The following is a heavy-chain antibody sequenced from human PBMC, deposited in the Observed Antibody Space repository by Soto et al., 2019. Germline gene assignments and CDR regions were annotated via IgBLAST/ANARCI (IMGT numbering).Heavy chain of an antibody. CDR2: ISYDGSNK. CDR3: AKGNEYYYYGMDV. V-gene: IGHV3-30*18. Sequence: QVQLVESGGSVVQPGRSLRLSCAASGFTFSSCGMHWVRQAPGKGLEWVAVISYDGSNKYYADSVKCRFTISRDNSKNTLYLKMNSLRADDKAVYYCAKGNEYYYYGMDVWGQGTTVTVSS. CDR1: GFTFSSCG. J-gene: IGHJ6*02.